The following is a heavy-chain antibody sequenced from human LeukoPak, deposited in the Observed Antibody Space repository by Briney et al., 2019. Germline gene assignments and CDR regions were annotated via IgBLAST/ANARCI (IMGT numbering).Heavy chain of an antibody. CDR3: AKSYSNYPPYFDY. D-gene: IGHD4-11*01. CDR1: GGSISNSNW. V-gene: IGHV4-4*02. Sequence: SETLSLTCAVSGGSISNSNWWSWVRQPPGKGLEWIGEIFYSGSTNYNPSLKSRVTLSLDKSKNQFSLQLSSVTAADTAVYYCAKSYSNYPPYFDYWGQGTLVTVSS. J-gene: IGHJ4*02. CDR2: IFYSGST.